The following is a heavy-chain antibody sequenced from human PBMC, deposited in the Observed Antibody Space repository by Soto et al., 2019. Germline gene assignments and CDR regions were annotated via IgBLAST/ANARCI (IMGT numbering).Heavy chain of an antibody. CDR3: AKDLQSYGDYDYYCYGMDV. CDR2: ISYDGTNK. J-gene: IGHJ6*02. D-gene: IGHD4-17*01. Sequence: QVQLVESGGGEVQPXXSXTISCAASGFTFSTYGMHWVRQTPGKGLEWVAVISYDGTNKFYSDSVKGRFTISRDNFKNTLTLQMNSLRADDTAVYSCAKDLQSYGDYDYYCYGMDVWGLGTRVTVSS. CDR1: GFTFSTYG. V-gene: IGHV3-30*18.